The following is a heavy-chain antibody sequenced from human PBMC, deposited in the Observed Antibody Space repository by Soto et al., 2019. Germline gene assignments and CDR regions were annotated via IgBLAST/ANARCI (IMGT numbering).Heavy chain of an antibody. Sequence: ASVKVSCKASGYTFTSYYMHWVRQAPGQGLEWMGIINPSGGSTSYAQKFQGRVTMTRGTSTSTVYMELSSLRSEDTAVYYCATLCESPYCSGGSCYHSRRCDYWGQGTLVTVSS. V-gene: IGHV1-46*03. CDR3: ATLCESPYCSGGSCYHSRRCDY. J-gene: IGHJ4*02. D-gene: IGHD2-15*01. CDR2: INPSGGST. CDR1: GYTFTSYY.